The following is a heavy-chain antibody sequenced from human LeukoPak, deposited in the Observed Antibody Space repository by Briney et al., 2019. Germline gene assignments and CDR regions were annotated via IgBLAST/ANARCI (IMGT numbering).Heavy chain of an antibody. D-gene: IGHD5-24*01. J-gene: IGHJ4*02. CDR3: ARPTEEMATINSYFHY. CDR1: GGTFSSYA. V-gene: IGHV1-69*13. Sequence: ASVTVSCTASGGTFSSYALSWVRQAAGQGLEWVGGIIPIFGTANYAQKFQGRVTITADESTSTTYMEVSSLRSEDTAVYYCARPTEEMATINSYFHYWGQGTLLTVSS. CDR2: IIPIFGTA.